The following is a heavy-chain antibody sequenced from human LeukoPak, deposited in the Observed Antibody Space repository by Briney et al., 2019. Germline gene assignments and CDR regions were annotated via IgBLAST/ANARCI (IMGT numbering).Heavy chain of an antibody. CDR2: IIPIFGAA. CDR3: ARDLGLGSHSYYFDY. J-gene: IGHJ4*02. Sequence: GASVKVSCKASGGTFSSYAISWVRQAPGQGLEWMGGIIPIFGAANYAQKFQGRVTITADESTSTAYMELSSLRSEDTAVYYCARDLGLGSHSYYFDYWGQGTLVTVSS. D-gene: IGHD2-15*01. V-gene: IGHV1-69*13. CDR1: GGTFSSYA.